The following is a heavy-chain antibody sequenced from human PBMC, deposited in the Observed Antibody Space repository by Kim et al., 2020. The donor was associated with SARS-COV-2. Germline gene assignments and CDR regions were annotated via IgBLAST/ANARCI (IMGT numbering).Heavy chain of an antibody. J-gene: IGHJ5*02. Sequence: SETLSLTCTVSGGSISSGGYYWSWIRQHPGKGLEWIGYIYYSGSTYYNPSLKSRVTISVDTSKNQFSLKLSSVTAADTAVYYCARDRSSWYGGWFDPWGQGTLVTVSS. V-gene: IGHV4-31*03. CDR2: IYYSGST. CDR3: ARDRSSWYGGWFDP. CDR1: GGSISSGGYY. D-gene: IGHD6-13*01.